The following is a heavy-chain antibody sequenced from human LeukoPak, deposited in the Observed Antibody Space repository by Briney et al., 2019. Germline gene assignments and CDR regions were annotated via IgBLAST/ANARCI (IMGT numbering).Heavy chain of an antibody. Sequence: SETQSLTCSVSGGSISSSSYYWDWIRQPPGKGLEWIGGISYSGSTYYNPSLESRVTMSVDTSNNQFSLKLSSVTAADTAVYYCARHDYGGNLSPLGYWGQGTLVTVSS. CDR1: GGSISSSSYY. V-gene: IGHV4-39*01. D-gene: IGHD4-23*01. CDR2: ISYSGST. J-gene: IGHJ4*02. CDR3: ARHDYGGNLSPLGY.